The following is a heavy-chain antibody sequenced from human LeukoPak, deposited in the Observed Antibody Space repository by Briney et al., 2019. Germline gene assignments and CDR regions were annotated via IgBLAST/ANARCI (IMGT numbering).Heavy chain of an antibody. Sequence: PSETLSLTCTVSGGSISSYYWSWIRQPPGKGLEWIGYIYYSGSTNYNPSLKSRVTISVDTSKNQFSLKLSSVTAADTAVYYCARDRLSYSSGWYPPYYYYGMDVWGQGTTVTVSS. CDR2: IYYSGST. D-gene: IGHD6-19*01. CDR3: ARDRLSYSSGWYPPYYYYGMDV. CDR1: GGSISSYY. J-gene: IGHJ6*02. V-gene: IGHV4-59*01.